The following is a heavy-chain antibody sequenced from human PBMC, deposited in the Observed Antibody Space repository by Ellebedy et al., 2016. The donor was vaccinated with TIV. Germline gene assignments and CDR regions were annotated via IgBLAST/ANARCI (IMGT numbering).Heavy chain of an antibody. D-gene: IGHD4-17*01. J-gene: IGHJ4*02. CDR2: SSGRSTNT. CDR1: GLTFSHYG. V-gene: IGHV3-23*01. CDR3: AKDRYSDRGRYFDY. Sequence: GESLKISXAVSGLTFSHYGMNWVRQAPGKGLEWVSGSSGRSTNTYYADSVKGRFTISRDNSKNTLFLQMNSLRAEDTAVYYCAKDRYSDRGRYFDYWGQGTLVTVSS.